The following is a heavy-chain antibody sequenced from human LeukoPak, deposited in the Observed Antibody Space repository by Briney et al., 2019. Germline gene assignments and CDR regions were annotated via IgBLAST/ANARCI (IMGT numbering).Heavy chain of an antibody. CDR2: ISGSGDST. D-gene: IGHD2-8*01. CDR1: GFTFSSYA. V-gene: IGHV3-23*01. J-gene: IGHJ4*02. Sequence: GGSLRLSCAASGFTFSSYAMSWVRQAPGKGLEWVSAISGSGDSTYYGDSVKGRFTISRDNSKNTLYLQMNSLRAEDTAVYYCAKDCVLTVYAKFDYWGQGTLVTVSS. CDR3: AKDCVLTVYAKFDY.